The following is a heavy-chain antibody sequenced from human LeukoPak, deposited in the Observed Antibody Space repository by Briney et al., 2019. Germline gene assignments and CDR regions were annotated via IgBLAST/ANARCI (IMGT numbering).Heavy chain of an antibody. Sequence: GGSLRLSCAASGFTFSNYWMSWVRQAPGKGLEWVANIKQDGSEKYYVDSVKGRFTIFRDNAKNSLYLQMNSLRAEDTAVYYCASAGHYSYYYIDVWGKGTTVTVSS. CDR3: ASAGHYSYYYIDV. V-gene: IGHV3-7*01. CDR1: GFTFSNYW. J-gene: IGHJ6*03. CDR2: IKQDGSEK.